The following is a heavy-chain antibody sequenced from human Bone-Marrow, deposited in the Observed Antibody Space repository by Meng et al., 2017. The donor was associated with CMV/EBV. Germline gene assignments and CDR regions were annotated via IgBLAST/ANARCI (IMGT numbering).Heavy chain of an antibody. J-gene: IGHJ5*02. CDR1: GFTFSSYA. CDR3: AKDGYCSRSSCYLNWFDP. D-gene: IGHD2-2*03. V-gene: IGHV3-23*01. Sequence: GGSLRLSCAASGFTFSSYAMSWVRQAPGKGLEWGSAISGSGGSTYYADSVKGRFTISRDNSKNTPYPQMNSLRAEDTAVYYCAKDGYCSRSSCYLNWFDPWGQGTLVTVSS. CDR2: ISGSGGST.